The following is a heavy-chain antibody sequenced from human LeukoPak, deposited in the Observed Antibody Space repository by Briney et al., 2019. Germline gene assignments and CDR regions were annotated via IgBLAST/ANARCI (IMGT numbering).Heavy chain of an antibody. J-gene: IGHJ4*02. CDR1: GYTFSGYY. CDR2: INPNNGAT. Sequence: ASVRVSCKASGYTFSGYYIHWVRQAPGQGLEWMGWINPNNGATNYAQKFQGGVTMTRDTSITTFCMEVSSLTSDDTAVFYCARYNWNDVVSALDSWGQGTLVTVSS. CDR3: ARYNWNDVVSALDS. V-gene: IGHV1-2*02. D-gene: IGHD1-1*01.